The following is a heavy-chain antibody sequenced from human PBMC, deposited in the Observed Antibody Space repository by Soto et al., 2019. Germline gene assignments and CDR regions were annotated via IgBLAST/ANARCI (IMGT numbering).Heavy chain of an antibody. V-gene: IGHV3-23*01. Sequence: GGSLRLSCAASGFTFSSYAMSWVRQAPGKGLEWVSAISGSGGSTYYADSVKGRFTISRDNSKNTRYLQMNSLRAEDTAVYYCAKDGGLWFGELLYYYMDVWGKGTTVTVSS. CDR2: ISGSGGST. CDR1: GFTFSSYA. J-gene: IGHJ6*03. D-gene: IGHD3-10*01. CDR3: AKDGGLWFGELLYYYMDV.